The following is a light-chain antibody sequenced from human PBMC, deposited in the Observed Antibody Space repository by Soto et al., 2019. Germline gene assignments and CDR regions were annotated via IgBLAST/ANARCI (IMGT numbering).Light chain of an antibody. J-gene: IGKJ1*01. CDR1: QSVSNIY. CDR3: QQHAASPRT. V-gene: IGKV3-20*01. CDR2: GAS. Sequence: EVVLTQSPGTLSLSPRERATLSCRASQSVSNIYLAWYQHKPGQAPRLLIYGASNRAPGIPDRFSGSGSGPDFTLTISRLEPEDFAVYYCQQHAASPRTFGQGTLVEVK.